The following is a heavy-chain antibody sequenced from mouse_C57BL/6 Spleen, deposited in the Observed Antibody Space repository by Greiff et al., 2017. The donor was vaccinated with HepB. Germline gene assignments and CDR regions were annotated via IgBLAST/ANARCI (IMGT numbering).Heavy chain of an antibody. V-gene: IGHV3-6*01. Sequence: ESGPGLVKPSQSLSLTCSVPGYSITSGYYWNWIRQFPGNKLEWMGYISYDGSNNYNPSLKNRISITRDTSKNQFFLKLNSVTTEDTATYYCARGDYYGSFAYWGQGTLVTVSA. CDR3: ARGDYYGSFAY. CDR2: ISYDGSN. D-gene: IGHD1-1*01. J-gene: IGHJ3*01. CDR1: GYSITSGYY.